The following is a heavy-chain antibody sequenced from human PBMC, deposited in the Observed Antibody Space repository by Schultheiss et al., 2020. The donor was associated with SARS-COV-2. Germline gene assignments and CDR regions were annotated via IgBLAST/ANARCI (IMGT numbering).Heavy chain of an antibody. Sequence: GESLKISCAASGFTFSSYAMHWVRQAPGKGLEYVSAISSNGGSTYYANSVKGRFTISRDNSKNTLYLQMNSLRAEDTAVYYCAKDPGLRQYYFDYWGQGTLVTVSS. D-gene: IGHD5-12*01. CDR2: ISSNGGST. V-gene: IGHV3-64*01. CDR1: GFTFSSYA. J-gene: IGHJ4*02. CDR3: AKDPGLRQYYFDY.